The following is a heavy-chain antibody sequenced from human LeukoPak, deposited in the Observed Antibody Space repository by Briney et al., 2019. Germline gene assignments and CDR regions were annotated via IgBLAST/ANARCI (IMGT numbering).Heavy chain of an antibody. Sequence: GGSLRLSCAGSGFTFSSHSMSWVRQAPGKGLEWVSSISGSSDYIYYADSVKGRFTISRDNAKNSLFLHMDSLRAEDTAVYYCARIKNDYGDYRPSDYWGQGTLVTVSS. CDR3: ARIKNDYGDYRPSDY. D-gene: IGHD4-17*01. CDR1: GFTFSSHS. J-gene: IGHJ4*02. V-gene: IGHV3-21*01. CDR2: ISGSSDYI.